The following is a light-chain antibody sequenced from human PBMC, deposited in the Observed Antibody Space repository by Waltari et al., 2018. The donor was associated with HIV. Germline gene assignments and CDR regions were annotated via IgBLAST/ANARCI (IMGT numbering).Light chain of an antibody. V-gene: IGLV2-14*03. CDR3: TSYTTSDTLR. CDR1: SSAFGFDNS. Sequence: QSVLTQPASVSGSPGPSVTISCTGTSSAFGFDNSVSWYQQYPGKAPTLIIYEVSSRPSGVSDRFSGSKSGNTASLTISGLQNEDEADYFCTSYTTSDTLRFGGGTKVTVL. J-gene: IGLJ3*02. CDR2: EVS.